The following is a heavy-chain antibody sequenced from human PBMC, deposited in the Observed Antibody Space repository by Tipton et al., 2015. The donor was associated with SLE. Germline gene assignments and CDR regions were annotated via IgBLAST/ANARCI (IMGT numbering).Heavy chain of an antibody. V-gene: IGHV4-39*07. CDR3: ARGPEREPRSSWYYFDY. Sequence: TLSLTCTVSGGSISSSSYYWGWIRQPPGKGLEWIGSIYYSGSTYYNPSLKSRVTISVDTSKNQFSLKLSSVTAADTAVYYCARGPEREPRSSWYYFDYWGQGTLVTVSS. CDR1: GGSISSSSYY. D-gene: IGHD6-13*01. CDR2: IYYSGST. J-gene: IGHJ4*02.